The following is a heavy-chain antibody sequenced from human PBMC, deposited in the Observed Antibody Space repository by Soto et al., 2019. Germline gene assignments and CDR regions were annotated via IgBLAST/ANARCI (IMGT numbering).Heavy chain of an antibody. CDR1: GDMFRNSA. V-gene: IGHV1-69*01. CDR2: IIPLFRKT. CDR3: ARARLSNGDPNIYFFYGLDV. J-gene: IGHJ6*02. Sequence: QVQLVQSGAEVKRPGSSVKVSCKASGDMFRNSAFTWVRQAPGQGLAWMGVIIPLFRKTDVAKKFQVRVNLTADESTSSRYMEVSSLTSEDTAVYSCARARLSNGDPNIYFFYGLDVWGQGTTITVSS. D-gene: IGHD3-10*01.